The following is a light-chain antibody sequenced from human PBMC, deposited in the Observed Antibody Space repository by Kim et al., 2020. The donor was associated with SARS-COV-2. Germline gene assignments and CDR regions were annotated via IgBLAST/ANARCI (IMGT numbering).Light chain of an antibody. V-gene: IGKV1-5*03. CDR3: QQYSSYWT. J-gene: IGKJ1*01. CDR2: TAS. CDR1: QNIGTW. Sequence: DIHMTQSPSTLSASIGDRVTITCRAGQNIGTWLAWYQQKPGQVPKLLISTASTLENGVPSRFSGSGSGTEFTLTINSLQPDDFGTYYCQQYSSYWTFGQGTKVDIK.